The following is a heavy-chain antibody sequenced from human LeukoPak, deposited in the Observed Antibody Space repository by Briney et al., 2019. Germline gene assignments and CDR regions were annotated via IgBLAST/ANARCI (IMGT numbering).Heavy chain of an antibody. V-gene: IGHV3-66*01. CDR2: IHSGGST. D-gene: IGHD4-17*01. CDR1: GFTFNNYP. J-gene: IGHJ4*02. Sequence: GGSLRLSCIASGFTFNNYPMHWVRQAPGKGLEWVSVIHSGGSTYYADSVTGRFTVSRDNSKNTVSLQMNSLRVGDTAVYYCVGATGFGYWGQGTLVTVSS. CDR3: VGATGFGY.